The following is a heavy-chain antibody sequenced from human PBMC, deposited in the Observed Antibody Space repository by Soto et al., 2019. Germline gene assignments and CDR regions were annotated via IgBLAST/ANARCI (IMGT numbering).Heavy chain of an antibody. Sequence: SETLSLTCTVSGGSISSYYWSWIRQPPGKGLEWIGYIYYSGGTNYNPSLKSRVTISVDTSKNQFSLKLSSVTAADTAVYYCAGDTSSFYGGYFDYWGQGTLVTVSS. J-gene: IGHJ4*02. CDR3: AGDTSSFYGGYFDY. V-gene: IGHV4-59*01. D-gene: IGHD4-17*01. CDR2: IYYSGGT. CDR1: GGSISSYY.